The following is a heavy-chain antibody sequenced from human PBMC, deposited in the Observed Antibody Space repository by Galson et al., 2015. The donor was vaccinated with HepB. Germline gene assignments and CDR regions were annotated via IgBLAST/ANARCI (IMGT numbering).Heavy chain of an antibody. J-gene: IGHJ6*02. CDR1: GYTFTNYA. CDR3: ARVTSIYYYNSSYSYYYYGMDV. Sequence: SVKVSCKASGYTFTNYAMNWVRQAPGRGREWLGWINTNTGNPTYAQGFIGRFVFSLDASVNTAYLQISSLKAEDSAFYYCARVTSIYYYNSSYSYYYYGMDVWGQGTTVTVSS. CDR2: INTNTGNP. D-gene: IGHD3-22*01. V-gene: IGHV7-4-1*02.